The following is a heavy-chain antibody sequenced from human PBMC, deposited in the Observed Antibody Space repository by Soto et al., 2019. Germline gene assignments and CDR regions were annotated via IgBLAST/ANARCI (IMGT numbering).Heavy chain of an antibody. CDR3: ARKDRDGYNFFDY. Sequence: PSETLSLTCTVSGGSISSGGYYWSWIRHHPGKGLEWIGYIYYSGSTYYNPSLKSRVTISVDTSKNQFSLKLSSVTAADTAVYYCARKDRDGYNFFDYWGQGTLVTVSS. V-gene: IGHV4-31*03. J-gene: IGHJ4*02. CDR2: IYYSGST. CDR1: GGSISSGGYY. D-gene: IGHD5-12*01.